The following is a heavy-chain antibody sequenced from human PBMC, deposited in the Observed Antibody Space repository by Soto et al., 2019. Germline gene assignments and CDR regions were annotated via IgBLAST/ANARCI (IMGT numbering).Heavy chain of an antibody. V-gene: IGHV1-18*01. Sequence: QVQLVQFGATQEKPGASVKVSCEAFGYSFDSYAYSWVRQAPGQGLEWMGRIGSGDTNYAQKLKGRVTMTTDTSTNTAYMELRSLRSDVTALYYCARENAPYGFDLWGQGTMVTVSS. D-gene: IGHD2-2*01. CDR2: IGSGDT. CDR1: GYSFDSYA. J-gene: IGHJ3*01. CDR3: ARENAPYGFDL.